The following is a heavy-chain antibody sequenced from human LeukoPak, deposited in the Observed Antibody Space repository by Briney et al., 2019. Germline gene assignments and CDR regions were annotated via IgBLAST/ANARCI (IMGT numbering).Heavy chain of an antibody. CDR2: TNHSGST. V-gene: IGHV4-34*01. CDR1: GGSFSGYY. J-gene: IGHJ5*02. D-gene: IGHD4-17*01. CDR3: ARGGYGEYNWFDP. Sequence: SETLSLTCAVYGGSFSGYYWSWIRQPPGKGLEWIGETNHSGSTNYNPSLKSRVTISVDTSKNQFSLKLSSVTAADTAVYYCARGGYGEYNWFDPWGQGTLVTVSS.